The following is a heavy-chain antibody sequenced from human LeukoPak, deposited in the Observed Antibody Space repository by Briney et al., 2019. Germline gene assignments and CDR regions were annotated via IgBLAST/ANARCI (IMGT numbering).Heavy chain of an antibody. CDR3: ARYCSSTSCYSDY. Sequence: SQTLSLTCTVSGGSISSGGYYWSWIRQHPGKGLEWIGYIYYSGSTYYNPSLKSRVTISVDTSKNQFSLKLSSVTAADTAVYYCARYCSSTSCYSDYWGQGTLVTVSS. CDR1: GGSISSGGYY. J-gene: IGHJ4*02. V-gene: IGHV4-31*03. CDR2: IYYSGST. D-gene: IGHD2-2*01.